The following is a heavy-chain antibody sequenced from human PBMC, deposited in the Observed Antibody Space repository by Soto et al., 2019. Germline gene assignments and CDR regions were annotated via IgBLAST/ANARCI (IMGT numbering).Heavy chain of an antibody. V-gene: IGHV3-23*01. J-gene: IGHJ4*02. D-gene: IGHD6-19*01. Sequence: GGSLRLSCAASGFTFSNYAMSWVRQAPGKGLEWVSTISGSGASTYYADSVKGRFTISRDNSKNTLYLQMNSLRAEDTAVYYCAKEKVQQWLVPFDYWGQGTLVTVSS. CDR1: GFTFSNYA. CDR2: ISGSGAST. CDR3: AKEKVQQWLVPFDY.